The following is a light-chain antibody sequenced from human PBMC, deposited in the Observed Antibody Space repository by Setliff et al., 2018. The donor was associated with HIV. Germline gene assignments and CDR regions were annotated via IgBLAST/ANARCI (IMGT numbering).Light chain of an antibody. CDR2: DVS. CDR3: SSYTTSRSWV. V-gene: IGLV2-14*01. Sequence: QSALTQPASVSGSPGQSITISCTGTSSDVGGYNFVSWYQQHPGKAPKLMIYDVSKRPSGVSNRFSGSKSGNTASLTISGLQAEDEAVYYCSSYTTSRSWVFGGGTKVTVL. CDR1: SSDVGGYNF. J-gene: IGLJ3*02.